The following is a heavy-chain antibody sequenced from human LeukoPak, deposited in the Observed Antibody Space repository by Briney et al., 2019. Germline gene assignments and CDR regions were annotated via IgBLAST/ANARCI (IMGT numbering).Heavy chain of an antibody. CDR3: ARSQYSSPFDY. CDR1: GGSISSSSYY. J-gene: IGHJ4*02. D-gene: IGHD6-13*01. Sequence: PSETLSLTCTVSGGSISSSSYYWGWIRQPPGKGLEWIGSIYYSGSTYYNPSRKSRVTISVDTSNNQFPLKLSSVTAADTAVYYCARSQYSSPFDYWGQGNLVTVSS. CDR2: IYYSGST. V-gene: IGHV4-39*06.